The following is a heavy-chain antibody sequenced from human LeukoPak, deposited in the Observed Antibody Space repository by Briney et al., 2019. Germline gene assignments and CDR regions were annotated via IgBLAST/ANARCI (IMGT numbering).Heavy chain of an antibody. CDR3: ARRKYYYGSGSSYFDY. J-gene: IGHJ4*02. CDR1: GGSIDSNS. V-gene: IGHV4-59*12. Sequence: SETLSLTCTVSGGSIDSNSWTWIRHPPGKGLELIGYIYYSGTTNYNPSLKSRVTMSVDMSKNQFSLKLSSVTTADTAVYYCARRKYYYGSGSSYFDYWGQGTLVTVSS. CDR2: IYYSGTT. D-gene: IGHD3-10*01.